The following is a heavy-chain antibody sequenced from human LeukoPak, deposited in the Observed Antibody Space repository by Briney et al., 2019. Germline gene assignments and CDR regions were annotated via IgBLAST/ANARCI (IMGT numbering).Heavy chain of an antibody. CDR2: INHSGST. J-gene: IGHJ4*02. V-gene: IGHV4-34*01. CDR1: GGSFSGYY. D-gene: IGHD3-3*01. CDR3: ARGNLRFFGY. Sequence: PSETLSLTCAVYGGSFSGYYWSWIRQPPGKGLEWIGEINHSGSTNYNPSLKSRVTISVDTSKNQFSLKLSSVTAADTAVYYCARGNLRFFGYWGPGTLVTVSS.